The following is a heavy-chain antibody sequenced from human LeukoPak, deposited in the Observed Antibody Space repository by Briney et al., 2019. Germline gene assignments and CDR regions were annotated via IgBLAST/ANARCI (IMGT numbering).Heavy chain of an antibody. D-gene: IGHD4/OR15-4a*01. CDR1: GFTFSSYE. J-gene: IGHJ4*02. CDR2: ISSRSGTI. Sequence: GGSLRLSCAASGFTFSSYEMNWVRQAPGKGLEWISYISSRSGTIRYADSVKGRFTISRDNAKNSLYLQMNSLRDEDTAVYYCARGAYGAVDYWGQGTLVTISS. CDR3: ARGAYGAVDY. V-gene: IGHV3-48*02.